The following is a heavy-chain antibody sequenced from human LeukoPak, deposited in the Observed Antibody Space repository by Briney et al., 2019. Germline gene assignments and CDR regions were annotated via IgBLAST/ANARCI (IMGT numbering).Heavy chain of an antibody. CDR2: INPSGGST. Sequence: ASVKVSCKASGYTFTRHCMHWVRQAPGQGLEWMGKINPSGGSTSYAQKFQGRVTMTRDTSTSTVYMELSSLRSEDTAVYYCARGPNILTYYYGSGSSYNGEAVDYWGQGTLVTVSS. D-gene: IGHD3-10*01. CDR1: GYTFTRHC. CDR3: ARGPNILTYYYGSGSSYNGEAVDY. J-gene: IGHJ4*02. V-gene: IGHV1-46*01.